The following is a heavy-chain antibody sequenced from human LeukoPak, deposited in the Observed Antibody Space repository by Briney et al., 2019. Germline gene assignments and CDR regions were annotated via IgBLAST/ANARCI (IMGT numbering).Heavy chain of an antibody. Sequence: SETLSLTCTVSGGSISSYYWSWIRQPAGKGLEWIGRIYTSGSTNYNPSLKSRVTMSVDTSKNQFSLKLSSVTAADTAVYYCAREAGGVVVTASYGMDVWGQGTTVTVSS. CDR2: IYTSGST. CDR3: AREAGGVVVTASYGMDV. D-gene: IGHD2-21*02. CDR1: GGSISSYY. J-gene: IGHJ6*02. V-gene: IGHV4-4*07.